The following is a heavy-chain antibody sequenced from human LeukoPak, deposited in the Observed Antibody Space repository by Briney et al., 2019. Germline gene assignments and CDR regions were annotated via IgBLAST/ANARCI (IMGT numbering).Heavy chain of an antibody. J-gene: IGHJ5*02. CDR1: GFTFSKDW. V-gene: IGHV3-7*01. Sequence: GGSLRLSCAASGFTFSKDWMSWVRQAPGKGLEWVGNIQPDGREQYPVDSVKARFTISRDNARKSLFLQMNSLRVEDTAVYYCASQSYARFDPWGQGTLVTVSS. CDR3: ASQSYARFDP. D-gene: IGHD3-16*01. CDR2: IQPDGREQ.